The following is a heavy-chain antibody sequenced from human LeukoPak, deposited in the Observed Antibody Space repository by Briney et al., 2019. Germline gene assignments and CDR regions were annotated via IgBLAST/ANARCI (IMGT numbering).Heavy chain of an antibody. Sequence: GASVKVSCKASGGTFSSYAISWVRQAPGQGLEWMGGIIPIFGTANYAQKFQGRVTITADESTSTAYMELSSLRSEDTAVYYCARGSFEYSSSPTVYGMDVWGQGTTVTASS. J-gene: IGHJ6*02. CDR3: ARGSFEYSSSPTVYGMDV. CDR2: IIPIFGTA. V-gene: IGHV1-69*13. CDR1: GGTFSSYA. D-gene: IGHD6-6*01.